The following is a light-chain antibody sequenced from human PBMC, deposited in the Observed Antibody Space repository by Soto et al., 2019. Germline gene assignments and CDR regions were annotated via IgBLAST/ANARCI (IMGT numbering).Light chain of an antibody. Sequence: QSALTQPASVSGSPGQSITISCTGTSSDVGDYKYVSWYQRHPGKAPKALIYEVSNRPSGVSNRFSGSKSGNTASLSISGLQADDEADYYCSTYTTGRTLVFGPGTKVTVL. V-gene: IGLV2-14*01. CDR3: STYTTGRTLV. J-gene: IGLJ1*01. CDR2: EVS. CDR1: SSDVGDYKY.